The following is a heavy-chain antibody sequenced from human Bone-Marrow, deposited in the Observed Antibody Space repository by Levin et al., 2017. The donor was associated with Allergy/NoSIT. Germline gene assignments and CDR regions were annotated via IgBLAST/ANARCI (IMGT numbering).Heavy chain of an antibody. CDR3: ARTVEETTVTTAFDT. V-gene: IGHV2-70*01. D-gene: IGHD4-17*01. CDR2: IYWDGDT. Sequence: QTLSLTCTFSGFSLKTSGMCVTWIRQPPGKALEWLALIYWDGDTYYNTSLKTRLTISKDTSKHQVLLTMTNVGPVETATYYCARTVEETTVTTAFDTWGQGMLVTVSS. CDR1: GFSLKTSGMC. J-gene: IGHJ5*02.